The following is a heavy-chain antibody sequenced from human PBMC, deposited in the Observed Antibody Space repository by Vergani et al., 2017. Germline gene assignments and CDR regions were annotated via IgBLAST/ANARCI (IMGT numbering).Heavy chain of an antibody. CDR2: IYYSGST. CDR3: ARVTRFSYYDSSGRFDY. D-gene: IGHD3-22*01. CDR1: GGSISSYY. V-gene: IGHV4-59*01. J-gene: IGHJ4*02. Sequence: QVQLQESGPGLVKPSETLSLTCTVSGGSISSYYWSWIRQPPGKGLEWIGYIYYSGSTNYNPSLNSRVTISVDTSKNQFSLKLSSVTAADTAVYYCARVTRFSYYDSSGRFDYWGQGTLVTVSS.